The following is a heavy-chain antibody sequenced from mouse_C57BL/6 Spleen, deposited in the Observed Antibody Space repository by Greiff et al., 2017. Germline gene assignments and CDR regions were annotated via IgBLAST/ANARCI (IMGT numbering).Heavy chain of an antibody. CDR3: ARSGDYGSSYAVDY. CDR2: IDPSDSYT. V-gene: IGHV1-50*01. CDR1: GYTFTSYW. D-gene: IGHD1-1*01. Sequence: VQLQQPGAELVKPGASVKLSCKASGYTFTSYWMQWVKQRPGQGLEWIGEIDPSDSYTNYNQKFKGKATLTVDTSSSTAYMQLSSLTSEDSAVYYCARSGDYGSSYAVDYWGQGTTLTVSS. J-gene: IGHJ2*01.